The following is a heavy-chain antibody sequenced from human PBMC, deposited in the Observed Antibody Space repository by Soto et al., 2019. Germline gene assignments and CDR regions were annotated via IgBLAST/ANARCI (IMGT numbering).Heavy chain of an antibody. CDR2: ISGSGGST. D-gene: IGHD3-9*01. J-gene: IGHJ3*02. CDR3: AKDSYYDILTGYSRPHDAFDI. CDR1: GFTFSSYA. V-gene: IGHV3-23*01. Sequence: GGSLRLSCAASGFTFSSYAMSWVRQAPGKGLEWVSAISGSGGSTYYADSVKGRFTISRDNSKNTLYLQMNSLRAEDTAVYYCAKDSYYDILTGYSRPHDAFDIWGQGTMVTVSS.